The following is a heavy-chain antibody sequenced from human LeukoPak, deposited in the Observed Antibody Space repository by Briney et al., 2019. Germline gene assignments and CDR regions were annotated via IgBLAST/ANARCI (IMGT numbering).Heavy chain of an antibody. V-gene: IGHV3-30*02. Sequence: GGSLRLSCAASGFTFSNSGMHWVRQAPGKGLEWVAFIRYDGGYKYYADSVKGRFTISRDNSKNTLYLQMNSLRAEDTAVYYCAKDRGWELLFFDYWGQGTLVTVSS. CDR3: AKDRGWELLFFDY. CDR2: IRYDGGYK. CDR1: GFTFSNSG. D-gene: IGHD1-26*01. J-gene: IGHJ4*02.